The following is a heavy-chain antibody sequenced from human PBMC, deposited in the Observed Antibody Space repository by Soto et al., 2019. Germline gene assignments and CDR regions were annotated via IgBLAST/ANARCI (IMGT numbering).Heavy chain of an antibody. Sequence: GGSLRLSCAASGFTFDDYAMHWVRQAPGKGLEWVSGISWNSGSIGYADSVKGRFTISRDNAKNSLYLQMNSLRAEDTALYYCAKDRFTRAGYYHYMDVWGKGTTVTVSS. D-gene: IGHD6-19*01. CDR2: ISWNSGSI. V-gene: IGHV3-9*01. CDR3: AKDRFTRAGYYHYMDV. J-gene: IGHJ6*03. CDR1: GFTFDDYA.